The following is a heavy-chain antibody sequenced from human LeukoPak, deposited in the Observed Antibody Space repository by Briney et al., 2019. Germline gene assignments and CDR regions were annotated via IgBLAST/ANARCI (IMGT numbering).Heavy chain of an antibody. J-gene: IGHJ4*02. V-gene: IGHV3-7*01. CDR3: ARVQWELRGVGSYFEY. D-gene: IGHD1-26*01. Sequence: GGSLRLSCVVSGFTFSSYWMSWVRQAPGKGLEWAANIKQDGSEKYYVDSVKGRFTMSRDNAKNSLYLQMNSLRAEDTAVYYCARVQWELRGVGSYFEYWGQGALVTVSS. CDR1: GFTFSSYW. CDR2: IKQDGSEK.